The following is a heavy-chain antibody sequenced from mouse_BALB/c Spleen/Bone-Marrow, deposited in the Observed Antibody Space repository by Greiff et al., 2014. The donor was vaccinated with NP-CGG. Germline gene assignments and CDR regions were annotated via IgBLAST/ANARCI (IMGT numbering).Heavy chain of an antibody. CDR3: TRPAFYYGSSYWYFDV. D-gene: IGHD1-1*01. CDR1: GFNIKDTY. CDR2: IDPANGDT. Sequence: EVQRVESGSELVKPGASVKLSCAASGFNIKDTYMHWVKQRPEQGLEWIGRIDPANGDTKYDPKFQGKATITADTSSNTAYLQLSSLTSEDTAVYYVTRPAFYYGSSYWYFDVWGAGTTVTVSS. J-gene: IGHJ1*01. V-gene: IGHV14-3*02.